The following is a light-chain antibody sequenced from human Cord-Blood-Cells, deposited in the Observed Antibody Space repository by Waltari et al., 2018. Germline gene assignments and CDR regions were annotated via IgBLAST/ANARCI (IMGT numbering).Light chain of an antibody. CDR1: SSDVGGHND. CDR2: DVS. Sequence: QSALTQPRSVSGSPGQSVTISCTGTSSDVGGHNDVSWYQQHPGKAPKLMIYDVSKRPSGVPDRFSGSKSGNTASLTISGLQAEDEADYYCCSYAGSYTFVFGTGTKVTVL. CDR3: CSYAGSYTFV. J-gene: IGLJ1*01. V-gene: IGLV2-11*01.